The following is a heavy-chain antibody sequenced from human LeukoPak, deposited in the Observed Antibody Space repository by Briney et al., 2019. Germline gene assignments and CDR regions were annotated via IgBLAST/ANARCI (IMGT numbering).Heavy chain of an antibody. CDR3: ARDRY. CDR1: GGSISSGSYY. Sequence: SETLSLTCTVSGGSISSGSYYWSWIRQPAGKGLEWIGRIYTSGSTNYNPSLKSRVTISVDTSKNQFSLKLSSVTAADTAVYHCARDRYWGQGTLVTVSS. CDR2: IYTSGST. V-gene: IGHV4-61*02. J-gene: IGHJ4*02.